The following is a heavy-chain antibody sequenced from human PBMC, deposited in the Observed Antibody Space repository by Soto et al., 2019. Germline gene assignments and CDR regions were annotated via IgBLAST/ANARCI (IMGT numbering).Heavy chain of an antibody. CDR2: ISSSSSTI. J-gene: IGHJ4*02. V-gene: IGHV3-48*01. D-gene: IGHD3-22*01. CDR3: AKNPGYYYDSTGYHFDY. CDR1: GFTFSTYI. Sequence: SLRLSCAASGFTFSTYIMNWVRQAPGPGLEWVSSISSSSSTIFYTDSVKGRFTVSRDNSKNTLYLQMNSLRAEDTAVYYCAKNPGYYYDSTGYHFDYWGQGTLVTVSS.